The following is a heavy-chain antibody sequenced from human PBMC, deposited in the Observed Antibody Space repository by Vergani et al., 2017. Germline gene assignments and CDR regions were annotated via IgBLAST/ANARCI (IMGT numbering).Heavy chain of an antibody. CDR1: GFTFSTYA. V-gene: IGHV3-23*01. J-gene: IGHJ6*03. CDR3: ARDKSKRAPAVMGTYYYYMDV. D-gene: IGHD3-16*01. CDR2: ISKSGDTT. Sequence: VQLLESGGGLVQPGGSVRLSCAASGFTFSTYAMSWVRQGPGKGLEWVSGISKSGDTTYYVDSVQGRFTISRDNSKNTLYLEMESLRVEDTAVYFCARDKSKRAPAVMGTYYYYMDVWGKGTKVTVSS.